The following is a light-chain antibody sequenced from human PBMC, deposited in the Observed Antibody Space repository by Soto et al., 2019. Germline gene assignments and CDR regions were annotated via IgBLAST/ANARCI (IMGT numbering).Light chain of an antibody. Sequence: QSALTQPPSVSGSPGQSVTISCTGTSSDVGGYNYVSWYQQHPGKAPKLILYDATERPSGVPDRFSGSKSGNTASLTFSGLQAEDEADYHCCSYAGSYFFVFGTGTKVTVL. J-gene: IGLJ1*01. CDR2: DAT. V-gene: IGLV2-11*01. CDR3: CSYAGSYFFV. CDR1: SSDVGGYNY.